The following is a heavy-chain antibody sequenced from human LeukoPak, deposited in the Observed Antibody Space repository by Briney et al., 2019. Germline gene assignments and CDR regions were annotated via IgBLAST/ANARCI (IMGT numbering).Heavy chain of an antibody. D-gene: IGHD6-13*01. CDR3: AKSTQQLAVDAFDI. J-gene: IGHJ3*02. V-gene: IGHV3-30*02. CDR2: IRYDGSNK. Sequence: GGSLRLSCAASALTFNSCGMHWVRQAPGKGLEWVAFIRYDGSNKYYADSVKGRFTISRDNSKNTLYLQMNSLRAEDTAVYYCAKSTQQLAVDAFDIWGQGTMVTVSS. CDR1: ALTFNSCG.